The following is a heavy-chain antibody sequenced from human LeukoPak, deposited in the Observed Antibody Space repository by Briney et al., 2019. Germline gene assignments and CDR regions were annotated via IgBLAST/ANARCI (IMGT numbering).Heavy chain of an antibody. CDR1: GFTFSSYG. V-gene: IGHV3-30*02. Sequence: GGSLRLSCAASGFTFSSYGMHWVRQAPGKGLEWVAFIRYDGSNKYYADSVKGRFTISRDNSKNTLYLQMNSLRAEDTAVYYCAKDFSVYYYDSRVSDYWGQGTLVTVSS. D-gene: IGHD3-22*01. CDR2: IRYDGSNK. CDR3: AKDFSVYYYDSRVSDY. J-gene: IGHJ4*02.